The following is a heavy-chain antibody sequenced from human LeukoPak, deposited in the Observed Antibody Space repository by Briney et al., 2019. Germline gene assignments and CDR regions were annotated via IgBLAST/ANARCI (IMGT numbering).Heavy chain of an antibody. CDR1: GGTFSSYA. CDR2: IIPILGIA. J-gene: IGHJ2*01. D-gene: IGHD6-19*01. CDR3: ARDRPNRIAVAVDFDL. Sequence: RASVKVSCKASGGTFSSYAISWVRQAPGQGLEWMGRIIPILGIANYAQKFQGRVTITADKSTSTAYMELSSLRSEDTAVYYCARDRPNRIAVAVDFDLWGRGTLVTVSS. V-gene: IGHV1-69*04.